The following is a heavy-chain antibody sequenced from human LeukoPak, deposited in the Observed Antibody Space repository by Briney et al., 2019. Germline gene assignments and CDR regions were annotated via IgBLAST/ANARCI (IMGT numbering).Heavy chain of an antibody. Sequence: GGSLRLSCAASGFTFSSYWMSWVRQAPGKGLEGVANIKQDESEKYYVDSVKGRFTISRDNAKNSLYLQMNSLRAEDTAVYYCARDKAVGPTLLDYWGQGTLVTVSS. CDR1: GFTFSSYW. CDR3: ARDKAVGPTLLDY. D-gene: IGHD1-26*01. V-gene: IGHV3-7*01. J-gene: IGHJ4*02. CDR2: IKQDESEK.